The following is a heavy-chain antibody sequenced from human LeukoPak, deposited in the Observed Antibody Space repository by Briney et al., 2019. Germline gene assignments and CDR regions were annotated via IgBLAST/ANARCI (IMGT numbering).Heavy chain of an antibody. Sequence: PSETLSLTCTVSGGSISSGDYYWSWIRQPPGKGLEWIGYIYYSGSTYYNPSLKSRVTISVDTSKNQFSLKLSSVTAADTAVYYCARHYYDFWSGPEAYYFDYWGQGTLVTVSS. CDR2: IYYSGST. CDR1: GGSISSGDYY. J-gene: IGHJ4*02. CDR3: ARHYYDFWSGPEAYYFDY. D-gene: IGHD3-3*01. V-gene: IGHV4-30-4*08.